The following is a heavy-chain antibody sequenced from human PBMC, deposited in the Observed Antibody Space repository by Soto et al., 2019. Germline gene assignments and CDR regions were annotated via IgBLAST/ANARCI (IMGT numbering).Heavy chain of an antibody. V-gene: IGHV4-59*08. Sequence: PSETLSLTCTVSGGSISSYYWSWIRQPPGKGLEWIGYIYYSGSTKYSPSLKSRVTISVDTSKNQFSLKLSSVTAADTAVYYFYRLGSGCPYYYYYYMDVWGKGTTVTVSS. J-gene: IGHJ6*03. CDR1: GGSISSYY. CDR3: YRLGSGCPYYYYYYMDV. CDR2: IYYSGST. D-gene: IGHD6-19*01.